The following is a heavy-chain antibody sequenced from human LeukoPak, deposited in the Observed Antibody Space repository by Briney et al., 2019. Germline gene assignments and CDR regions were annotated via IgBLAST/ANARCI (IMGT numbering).Heavy chain of an antibody. J-gene: IGHJ3*01. V-gene: IGHV3-7*01. CDR2: IKQDGSEK. Sequence: GGSLRLSCVASNFIISDYWMNWVRQAPGKGLEWVANIKQDGSEKYYVDSVKGRFTISRDNAKNSVYLQMNSLRAEDTAVYYCARGFDGANAFDLWGQGTLVTVSS. CDR1: NFIISDYW. CDR3: ARGFDGANAFDL.